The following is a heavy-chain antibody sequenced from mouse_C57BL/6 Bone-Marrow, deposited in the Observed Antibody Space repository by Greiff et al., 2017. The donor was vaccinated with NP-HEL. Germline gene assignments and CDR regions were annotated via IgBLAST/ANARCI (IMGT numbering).Heavy chain of an antibody. V-gene: IGHV5-4*01. CDR2: ISDGGSYT. CDR3: AREGGYYYGSSYVWYFDV. CDR1: GFTFSSYA. J-gene: IGHJ1*03. D-gene: IGHD1-1*01. Sequence: EVKLVESGGGLVKPGGSLKLSCAASGFTFSSYAMSWVRQTPETRLEWVATISDGGSYTYYPDNVKGRFTISRDNAKNNLYLQMSHLKSEDTAMYYCAREGGYYYGSSYVWYFDVWGTGTTVTVSS.